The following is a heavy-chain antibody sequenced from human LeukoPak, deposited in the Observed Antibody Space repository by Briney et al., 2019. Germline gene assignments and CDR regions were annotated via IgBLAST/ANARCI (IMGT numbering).Heavy chain of an antibody. CDR3: VRYGRNWDLDS. J-gene: IGHJ4*02. V-gene: IGHV3-7*01. CDR1: GFTFSSNW. CDR2: IKQDGSER. D-gene: IGHD7-27*01. Sequence: HTGGSLRLSCEVSGFTFSSNWMSWVRQAPGKGLEWVAHIKQDGSERYYVDSVKGRYTISRDNAQNSLYLQMSNLRVEDTAVYYCVRYGRNWDLDSWGQGTLVTVSS.